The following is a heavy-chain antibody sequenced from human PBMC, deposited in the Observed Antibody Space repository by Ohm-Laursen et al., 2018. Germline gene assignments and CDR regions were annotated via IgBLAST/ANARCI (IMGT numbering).Heavy chain of an antibody. CDR2: ISAGGGNT. D-gene: IGHD6-19*01. CDR3: AKNIGASSGWYSAEDNWFDP. CDR1: GFTFNTYA. Sequence: SLRLSCAASGFTFNTYAMHWVRQAPGKGLEWVSAISAGGGNTYYADSVKGRFTISRDNSKNTLYLQMNSLRAEDTAVYYCAKNIGASSGWYSAEDNWFDPWGQGTLVTVSS. J-gene: IGHJ5*02. V-gene: IGHV3-23*01.